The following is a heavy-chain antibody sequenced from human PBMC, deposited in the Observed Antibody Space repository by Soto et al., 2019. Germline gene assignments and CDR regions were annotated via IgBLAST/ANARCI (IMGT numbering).Heavy chain of an antibody. Sequence: QVQLVESGGGLVKPGGSLRLSCADSGFTFSDYYMSWIRQAPGKGLDWVSYISSSGRTIYYADSVKGRFTISRDNAKNSLDLQMNSLIAEDTAVYYCARGYSSGCFDYWGQGNLVTVSS. CDR1: GFTFSDYY. J-gene: IGHJ4*02. CDR2: ISSSGRTI. CDR3: ARGYSSGCFDY. D-gene: IGHD6-19*01. V-gene: IGHV3-11*01.